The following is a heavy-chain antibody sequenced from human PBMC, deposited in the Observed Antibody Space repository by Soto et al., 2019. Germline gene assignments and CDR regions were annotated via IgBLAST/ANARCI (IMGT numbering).Heavy chain of an antibody. Sequence: LSETLSLTCAVYGGSFSGCYWSWIRQPPGKGLEWIGEINHSGSTNYNPSLKSRVTISVDTSKNQFSLKLSSVTAADTAVYYCARTYYYDVTGYPDYWGQGTLVTVSS. D-gene: IGHD3-22*01. CDR2: INHSGST. J-gene: IGHJ4*02. CDR1: GGSFSGCY. CDR3: ARTYYYDVTGYPDY. V-gene: IGHV4-34*01.